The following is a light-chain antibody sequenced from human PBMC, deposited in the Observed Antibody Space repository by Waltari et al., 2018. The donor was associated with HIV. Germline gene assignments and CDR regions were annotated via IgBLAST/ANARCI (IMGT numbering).Light chain of an antibody. CDR2: DVS. CDR3: SSYTTSSTWV. Sequence: QSALTQPASVSGSPGQSITISCTGTSSDVGGYNYVSWYQQHPGKAPKLMIYDVSNRPAGVSDRFPGSKSGNTASLTISGLQAEDEADYYCSSYTTSSTWVFGGGTKLTVL. J-gene: IGLJ3*02. V-gene: IGLV2-14*01. CDR1: SSDVGGYNY.